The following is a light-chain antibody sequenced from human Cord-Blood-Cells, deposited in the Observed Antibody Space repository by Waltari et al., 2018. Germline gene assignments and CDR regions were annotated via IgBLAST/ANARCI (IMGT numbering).Light chain of an antibody. CDR3: QQYGSSPT. Sequence: ILLTQSSGTLSLSLGESVTLSCRASQSVSSSYLAWYQQKPGQAPRLLIYGASSRATGIPDRFSGSGSGTDFTLTISRLEPEDFAVYYCQQYGSSPTFGPGTKVDI. CDR2: GAS. J-gene: IGKJ3*01. V-gene: IGKV3-20*01. CDR1: QSVSSSY.